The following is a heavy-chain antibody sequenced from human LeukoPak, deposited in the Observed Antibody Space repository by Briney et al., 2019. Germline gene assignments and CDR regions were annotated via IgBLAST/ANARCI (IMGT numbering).Heavy chain of an antibody. CDR1: GYIFTNYW. CDR2: IHAGDSDS. CDR3: ARSSTGWDKAPFNY. D-gene: IGHD6-19*01. V-gene: IGHV5-51*01. J-gene: IGHJ4*02. Sequence: GESLKISCKGSGYIFTNYWIAWVRQMPGKGPEWMGIIHAGDSDSRYSPSFQGHVTISADKSISTAYLQWSSLKASDTAMYYCARSSTGWDKAPFNYWGQGTLVTVSS.